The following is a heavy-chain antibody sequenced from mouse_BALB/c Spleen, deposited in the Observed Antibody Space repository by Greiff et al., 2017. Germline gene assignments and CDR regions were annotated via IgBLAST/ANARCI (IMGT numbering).Heavy chain of an antibody. D-gene: IGHD1-1*01. V-gene: IGHV2-9*02. CDR3: ARNYYGSSYVNYYAMDY. Sequence: QVQLQQSGPGLVAPSQSLSITCTVSGFSLTSYGVHWVRQPPGKGLEWLGVIWAGGSTNYNSALMSRLSISKDNSKSQVFLKMNSLQTDDTAMYYCARNYYGSSYVNYYAMDYWGQGTSVTVSS. CDR2: IWAGGST. J-gene: IGHJ4*01. CDR1: GFSLTSYG.